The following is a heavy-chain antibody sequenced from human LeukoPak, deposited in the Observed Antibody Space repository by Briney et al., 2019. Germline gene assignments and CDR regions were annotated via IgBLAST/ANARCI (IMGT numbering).Heavy chain of an antibody. D-gene: IGHD3-10*01. V-gene: IGHV3-48*01. CDR3: ARDRPYGSGSYFDY. CDR2: ISSSSSTI. CDR1: GFTFSSYA. J-gene: IGHJ4*02. Sequence: GGSLRLSCAASGFTFSSYAMSWVRQAPGKGLEWVSYISSSSSTIYYADSVKGRFTISRDNAKNSLYLQMNSLRAEDTAVYYCARDRPYGSGSYFDYWGQGTLVTVSS.